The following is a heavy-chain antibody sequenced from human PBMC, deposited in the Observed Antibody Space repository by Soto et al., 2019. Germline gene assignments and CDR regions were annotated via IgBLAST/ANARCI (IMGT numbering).Heavy chain of an antibody. CDR1: GFTFSSYG. D-gene: IGHD4-17*01. J-gene: IGHJ5*02. Sequence: QVQLVESGGGVVQPGRSLRLSCAASGFTFSSYGMHWVRQAPGKGLEWVAVISYDGSNKYYADSVKGRFTISRDNSKNTLYLQMNSLRAEDTAVYYCAKDGGTYGGWFDPWGQGTLVTVSS. CDR3: AKDGGTYGGWFDP. V-gene: IGHV3-30*18. CDR2: ISYDGSNK.